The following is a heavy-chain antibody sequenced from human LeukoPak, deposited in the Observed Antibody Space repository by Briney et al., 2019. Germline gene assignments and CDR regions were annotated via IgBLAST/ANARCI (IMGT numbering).Heavy chain of an antibody. Sequence: KSSETLSLTCAVYGGSFSGYYWSWIRQPPGKGLEWIGEINHSGSTNYNPSLKSRVTISVDTSKNQFSLKLSSVTAADTAVYYCARGLYSSSWYNWFDPWGQGTLVTVSS. J-gene: IGHJ5*02. CDR1: GGSFSGYY. CDR3: ARGLYSSSWYNWFDP. CDR2: INHSGST. D-gene: IGHD6-13*01. V-gene: IGHV4-34*01.